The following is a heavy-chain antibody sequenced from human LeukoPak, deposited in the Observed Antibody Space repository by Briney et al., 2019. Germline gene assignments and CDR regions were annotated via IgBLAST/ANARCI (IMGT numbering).Heavy chain of an antibody. CDR1: GYTFTGYY. CDR2: MNPNSGNT. J-gene: IGHJ6*03. V-gene: IGHV1-8*02. D-gene: IGHD5-18*01. CDR3: ARDNGGTAMAYYYYYYMDV. Sequence: GASVKVSCKASGYTFTGYYIHWVRQATGQGLEWMGWMNPNSGNTGYAQKFQGRVTMTRNTSISTAYMELSSLRSEDTAVYYCARDNGGTAMAYYYYYYMDVWGKGTTVTISS.